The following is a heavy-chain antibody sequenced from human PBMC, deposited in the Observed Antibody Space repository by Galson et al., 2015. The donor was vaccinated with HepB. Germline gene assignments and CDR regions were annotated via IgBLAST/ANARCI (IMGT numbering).Heavy chain of an antibody. J-gene: IGHJ1*01. CDR1: GFTFSSYA. D-gene: IGHD3-22*01. Sequence: SLRLSCAASGFTFSSYAMHWVRQAPGKGLEWVAVISYDGSNKYYADSVKGRFTISRDNSKNTLYVQINSLRAEDTAVYYCAKEYYDRSVYRPEYFQQWGQGTLVIVSS. CDR3: AKEYYDRSVYRPEYFQQ. CDR2: ISYDGSNK. V-gene: IGHV3-30-3*02.